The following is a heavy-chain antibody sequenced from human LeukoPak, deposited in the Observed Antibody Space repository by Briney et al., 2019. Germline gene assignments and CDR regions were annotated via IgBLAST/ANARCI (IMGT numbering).Heavy chain of an antibody. CDR1: GGSISSYY. CDR3: ARGRVMITFGGVIDKYYFDY. J-gene: IGHJ4*02. Sequence: SETLSLTCTVSGGSISSYYWSWIRQPPGKGLEWIGYIYYSGSTYYNPSLKSRVTISVDTSKNQFSLKLSSVTAADTAVYYCARGRVMITFGGVIDKYYFDYWGQGTLVTVSS. D-gene: IGHD3-16*02. CDR2: IYYSGST. V-gene: IGHV4-59*12.